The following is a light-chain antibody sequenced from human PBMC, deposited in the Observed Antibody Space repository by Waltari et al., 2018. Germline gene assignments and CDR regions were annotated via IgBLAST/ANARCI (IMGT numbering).Light chain of an antibody. CDR3: SSFTTSSSWI. J-gene: IGLJ2*01. Sequence: QSALTQPASVSGSPGQSITISCTGTISDIGAYNHVSWYQQYPCQAPKLLIFDVSDRPPGVFDRFSGSKSGNTASLTISGLQAEDEADYYCSSFTTSSSWIFGGGTKLTVL. CDR2: DVS. V-gene: IGLV2-14*03. CDR1: ISDIGAYNH.